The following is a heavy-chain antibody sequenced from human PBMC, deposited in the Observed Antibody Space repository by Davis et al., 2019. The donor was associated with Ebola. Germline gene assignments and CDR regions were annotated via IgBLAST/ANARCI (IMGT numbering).Heavy chain of an antibody. CDR1: GFTFSSYG. Sequence: GESLKIPCAASGFTFSSYGMPWARQASGQGLEWVAVISHDGSNKYYADSVKGRFTISRDNSKNTLYLQMNSLRAEDTAVYYCASGSNGYWGQGTLVTVSS. CDR3: ASGSNGY. CDR2: ISHDGSNK. J-gene: IGHJ4*02. D-gene: IGHD2-8*01. V-gene: IGHV3-30*03.